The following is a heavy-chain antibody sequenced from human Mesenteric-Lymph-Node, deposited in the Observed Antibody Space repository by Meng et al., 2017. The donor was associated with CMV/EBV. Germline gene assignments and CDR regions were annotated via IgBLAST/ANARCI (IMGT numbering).Heavy chain of an antibody. CDR3: ARDPTTSGAAPPIWFDP. CDR1: TFSSYA. J-gene: IGHJ5*02. D-gene: IGHD1-26*01. Sequence: TFSSYAISWVRLAPVQGLECMGAIIPIFGTANYAQKFQGRVTITADESTSTAYMELSSLRSEDTAVYYCARDPTTSGAAPPIWFDPWGQGTLVTVSS. V-gene: IGHV1-69*01. CDR2: IIPIFGTA.